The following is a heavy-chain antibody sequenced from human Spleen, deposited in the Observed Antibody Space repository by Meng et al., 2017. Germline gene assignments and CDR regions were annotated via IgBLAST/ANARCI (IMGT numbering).Heavy chain of an antibody. V-gene: IGHV1-18*01. CDR2: FVSNADT. CDR3: ATGDYGGNWGY. J-gene: IGHJ4*02. CDR1: DYTSASYG. Sequence: QAQLLQSGAEVKKPGASVRVSCKASDYTSASYGISWFRQAPGQGLEWMGWFVSNADTYPAQKFQGRVTMTRTTFISTIYVDLSSLRSEDTAVYFCATGDYGGNWGYWGQGTLVTVSS. D-gene: IGHD4-23*01.